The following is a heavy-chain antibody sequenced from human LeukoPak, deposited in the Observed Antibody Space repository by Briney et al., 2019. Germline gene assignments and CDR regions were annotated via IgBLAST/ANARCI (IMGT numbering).Heavy chain of an antibody. V-gene: IGHV3-30*02. J-gene: IGHJ4*02. D-gene: IGHD1-14*01. Sequence: GGSLRLSCAASGFTFSSYGMHWVRQAPGKGLEWVAFIRYDGSNKYYADSVKGRFTISRDNSKNTLYLQMNSLRAEDTAVYYCAKGAITSPARGFDYWGQGTLVTVSS. CDR1: GFTFSSYG. CDR3: AKGAITSPARGFDY. CDR2: IRYDGSNK.